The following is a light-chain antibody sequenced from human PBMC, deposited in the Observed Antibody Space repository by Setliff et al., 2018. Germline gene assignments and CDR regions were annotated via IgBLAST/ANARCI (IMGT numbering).Light chain of an antibody. CDR1: SSDVGGYNS. CDR2: EVS. Sequence: QSALTQPASVSGSPGQSITISCTGTSSDVGGYNSVSWYQQHPGKAPKLMIYEVSKRPSGVPDRFSGSKSGNTASLTVSGLQAEDEADYYCSSYAGSNNPYVFGTGTKVTV. CDR3: SSYAGSNNPYV. J-gene: IGLJ1*01. V-gene: IGLV2-8*01.